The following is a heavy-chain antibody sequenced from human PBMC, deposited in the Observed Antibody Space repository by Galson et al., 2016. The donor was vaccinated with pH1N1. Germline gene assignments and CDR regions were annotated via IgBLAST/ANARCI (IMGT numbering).Heavy chain of an antibody. Sequence: SLRLSCAASDFTFSSSEMSWVRQAPGKGLEWVAYISSSGSAIYYTDSVEGRFTISRENAGNSLFLQMSSLRAEDTAVYYCARDTSGHAPRPYGAFDIWGQGTMVTVSS. CDR3: ARDTSGHAPRPYGAFDI. J-gene: IGHJ3*02. V-gene: IGHV3-48*03. D-gene: IGHD3-10*01. CDR1: DFTFSSSE. CDR2: ISSSGSAI.